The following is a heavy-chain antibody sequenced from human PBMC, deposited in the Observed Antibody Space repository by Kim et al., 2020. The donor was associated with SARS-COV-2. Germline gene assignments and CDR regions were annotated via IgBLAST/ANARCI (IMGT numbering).Heavy chain of an antibody. CDR3: ARPLDPFYYFSSGPYQGAFDL. V-gene: IGHV4-39*02. CDR2: IYYRGST. D-gene: IGHD3-10*01. Sequence: SETLSLTCSVSGDSISGSDYYWGWLRQSPGRGLEWIGGIYYRGSTYYNPSLKSRVTISVDTSENHFSLKLTSVTAADTAIYYCARPLDPFYYFSSGPYQGAFDLWGQGTTVTVSS. J-gene: IGHJ3*01. CDR1: GDSISGSDYY.